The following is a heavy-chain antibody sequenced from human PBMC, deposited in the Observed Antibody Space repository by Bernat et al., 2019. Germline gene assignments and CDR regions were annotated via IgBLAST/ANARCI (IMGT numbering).Heavy chain of an antibody. V-gene: IGHV1-18*01. Sequence: QVQLVQSGAEVKKPGASVKVSCKASGYTFTSYGISWVRQAPGQGLEWMGCISAYNGNTNYAQKLQGRVTMTTDTSTSTAYMELRSLRSDDTAVYYCASSHVRIAVAGRFDYWGQGTLVTVSS. CDR3: ASSHVRIAVAGRFDY. J-gene: IGHJ4*02. D-gene: IGHD6-19*01. CDR1: GYTFTSYG. CDR2: ISAYNGNT.